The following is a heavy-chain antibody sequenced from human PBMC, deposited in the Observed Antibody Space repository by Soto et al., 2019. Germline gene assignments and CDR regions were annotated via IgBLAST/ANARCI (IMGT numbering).Heavy chain of an antibody. V-gene: IGHV3-23*01. Sequence: ESVGGLVQPGGSLRLSCVASGFPFSSYAMSWVRQTPGRGLECVSSISSGSNTYYTDSVRGRFTISRDNSKNSLYLQMSSLRADDTALYYCAKASATGKSDGMDVWGQGTTVSVSS. CDR3: AKASATGKSDGMDV. J-gene: IGHJ6*02. D-gene: IGHD7-27*01. CDR1: GFPFSSYA. CDR2: ISSGSNT.